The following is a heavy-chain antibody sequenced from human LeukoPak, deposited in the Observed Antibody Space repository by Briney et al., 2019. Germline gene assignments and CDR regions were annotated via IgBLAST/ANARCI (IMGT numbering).Heavy chain of an antibody. CDR2: IYYSGST. CDR3: AREKVDLRAFDI. CDR1: GGSISSYY. V-gene: IGHV4-59*12. J-gene: IGHJ3*02. D-gene: IGHD3-3*01. Sequence: SETLSLTCTVSGGSISSYYWSWIRQPPGKGLEWIGYIYYSGSTNYNPSLKSRVTISVDTSKNQFSLKLSSVTAADTAVYYCAREKVDLRAFDIWGQGTMVTVSS.